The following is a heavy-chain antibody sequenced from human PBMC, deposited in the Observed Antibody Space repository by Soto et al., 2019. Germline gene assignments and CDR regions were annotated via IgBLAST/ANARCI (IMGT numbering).Heavy chain of an antibody. Sequence: QVQLVESGGGVVQPGRSLRLSCAASGFTFSSYGMHWVRQAPGKGLEWVAVIWYDGSNKYYADSVKGRFTISRDNSKNTLYLQMNSLRAEDTAVYYCARDLEQLVSFCFDYWGQGTLVTVSS. CDR3: ARDLEQLVSFCFDY. CDR1: GFTFSSYG. D-gene: IGHD6-6*01. V-gene: IGHV3-33*01. CDR2: IWYDGSNK. J-gene: IGHJ4*02.